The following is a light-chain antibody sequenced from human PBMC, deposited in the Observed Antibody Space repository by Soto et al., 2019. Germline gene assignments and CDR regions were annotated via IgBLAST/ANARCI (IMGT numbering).Light chain of an antibody. Sequence: EIVMTESPPTLSVSPGEGATLSCRASQSVSSKLAWYQQKPGQAPRLLICGASTRATGIPARFSGSGSGTEFTLTISRLEPEDFAVYYCQQYGRSPLTFGGGTKVDIK. CDR2: GAS. CDR1: QSVSSK. CDR3: QQYGRSPLT. J-gene: IGKJ4*01. V-gene: IGKV3-15*01.